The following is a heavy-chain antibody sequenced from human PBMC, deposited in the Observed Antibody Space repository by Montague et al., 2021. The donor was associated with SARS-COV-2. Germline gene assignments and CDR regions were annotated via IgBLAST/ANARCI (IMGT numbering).Heavy chain of an antibody. CDR2: IWYDGSNK. J-gene: IGHJ3*02. D-gene: IGHD5-24*01. Sequence: SLRLSCAASGFTFRRNGMHWVRQAPGKGLEWVAAIWYDGSNKYYADSVKDRFTISRDNTKNILHLEMYSLRAEDTAVYFCAKDEATTTISGTFDIWGQGTMVTVS. V-gene: IGHV3-33*06. CDR3: AKDEATTTISGTFDI. CDR1: GFTFRRNG.